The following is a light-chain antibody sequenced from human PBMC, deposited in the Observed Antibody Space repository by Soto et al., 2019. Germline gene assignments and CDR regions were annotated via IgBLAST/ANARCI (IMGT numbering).Light chain of an antibody. V-gene: IGKV3-11*01. Sequence: EIVLTQSPATLSLSPWERATLSCRASQSVSSYLAWYQQKPGQAPRLIIYDASNRATGIPARFSGSGSGTDFTLTISSLEPEDFAVYYCQQRSNWPLTFGGGTKVDIK. J-gene: IGKJ4*01. CDR2: DAS. CDR1: QSVSSY. CDR3: QQRSNWPLT.